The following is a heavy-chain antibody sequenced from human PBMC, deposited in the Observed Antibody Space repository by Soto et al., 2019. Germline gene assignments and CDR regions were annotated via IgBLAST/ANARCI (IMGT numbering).Heavy chain of an antibody. D-gene: IGHD2-15*01. CDR2: INHSGST. J-gene: IGHJ5*02. CDR3: ARDSGARIPGYWFDP. Sequence: PSETLSLTCAVYGGSFSGYYWSWIRQPPGKGLEWIGEINHSGSTNYNPSLKSRVTISVDTSKNQFSLKLSSVTAADTAVYYCARDSGARIPGYWFDPWGQGTLVTVSS. CDR1: GGSFSGYY. V-gene: IGHV4-34*01.